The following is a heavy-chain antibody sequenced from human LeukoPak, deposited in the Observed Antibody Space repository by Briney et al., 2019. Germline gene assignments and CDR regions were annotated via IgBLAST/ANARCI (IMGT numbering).Heavy chain of an antibody. CDR3: ARRVGSSDCFDY. V-gene: IGHV4-39*07. D-gene: IGHD6-6*01. CDR2: VYHGGSS. Sequence: PSETLSLTCSVSGASLSTSPYYWGWIRQPPGKGLEWIGNVYHGGSSYYNPSLKSRVTISVDTSKNQFSLNLYSVTAADTAVYYCARRVGSSDCFDYWGQGTLVTVSS. CDR1: GASLSTSPYY. J-gene: IGHJ4*02.